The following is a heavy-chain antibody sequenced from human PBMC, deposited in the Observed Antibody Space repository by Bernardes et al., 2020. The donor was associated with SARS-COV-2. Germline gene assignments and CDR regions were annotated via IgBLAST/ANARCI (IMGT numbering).Heavy chain of an antibody. V-gene: IGHV1-2*02. CDR3: AIPPTNYDRYGMDV. J-gene: IGHJ6*02. Sequence: ASVKVSCKASGYPFPGYYMHWVRQAPGQGLEWMGWINPNSGGTNYAQKFQGRVTMTRDTSISTAHMELSRLRSDDTAVYYCAIPPTNYDRYGMDVWGQGTTVTVSS. CDR2: INPNSGGT. CDR1: GYPFPGYY. D-gene: IGHD3-22*01.